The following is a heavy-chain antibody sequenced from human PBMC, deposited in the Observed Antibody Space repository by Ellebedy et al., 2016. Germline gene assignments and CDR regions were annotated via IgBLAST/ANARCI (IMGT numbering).Heavy chain of an antibody. D-gene: IGHD4-17*01. CDR2: IWYDGSNK. Sequence: GGSLRLXXAASGFTFSSYGMHWVRQAPGKGLEWVAVIWYDGSNKYYADSVKGRFTISRDNAKNSLYLQMNSLRVEDTAVYYCAKDRDDDGDFVFDSWGQGILVTVSA. CDR1: GFTFSSYG. J-gene: IGHJ4*02. V-gene: IGHV3-33*03. CDR3: AKDRDDDGDFVFDS.